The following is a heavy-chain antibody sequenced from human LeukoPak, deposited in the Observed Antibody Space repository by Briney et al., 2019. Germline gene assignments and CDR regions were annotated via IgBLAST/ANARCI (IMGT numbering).Heavy chain of an antibody. CDR1: GSTFTGYY. Sequence: ASVKVSCKASGSTFTGYYMHWVRQAPGQGLEWMGWINPNSGGTNYAQKFQGRVTMTRDTSISTAYMELSRLRSGDTAVYYCAREPYGSGSYYFDYWGQGTLVTVSS. V-gene: IGHV1-2*02. D-gene: IGHD3-10*01. CDR2: INPNSGGT. J-gene: IGHJ4*02. CDR3: AREPYGSGSYYFDY.